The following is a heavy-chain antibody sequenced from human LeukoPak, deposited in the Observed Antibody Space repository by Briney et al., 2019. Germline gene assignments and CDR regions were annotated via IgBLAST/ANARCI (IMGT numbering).Heavy chain of an antibody. CDR2: ISGSGEST. D-gene: IGHD3-3*01. J-gene: IGHJ4*02. Sequence: GGSLRLSCAASGFTFSNAWMSWVRQAPGKGLEWVSAISGSGESTYNAGSVQGRFTISRDNSKNTVYLQMSSLRAEDTAVYYCAKLAGDTIFGVVIRYYFDYWGQGTLVTVSS. CDR1: GFTFSNAW. CDR3: AKLAGDTIFGVVIRYYFDY. V-gene: IGHV3-23*01.